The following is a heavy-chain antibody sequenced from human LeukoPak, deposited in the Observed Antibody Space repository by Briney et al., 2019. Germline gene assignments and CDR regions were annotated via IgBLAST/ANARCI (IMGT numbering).Heavy chain of an antibody. V-gene: IGHV4-4*02. CDR2: IYHSGST. D-gene: IGHD3-10*01. CDR3: ARDTAKGRGSGRYGSDAFDI. Sequence: SGTLSLTCAVSGGSISSSNWWSWVRQPLGKGLEGIGEIYHSGSTNYNPSLKSRVTISVDKSKNQFSLKLSSVTAADTAVYYCARDTAKGRGSGRYGSDAFDIWGQGTMVTVSS. J-gene: IGHJ3*02. CDR1: GGSISSSNW.